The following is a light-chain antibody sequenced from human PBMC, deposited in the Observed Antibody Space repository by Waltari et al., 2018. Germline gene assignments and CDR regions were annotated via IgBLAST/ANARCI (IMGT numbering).Light chain of an antibody. Sequence: QSGLTQPASVSGSPGQSITITCPGTSSDVGNYHLASWYQQYPGKAPKLMVYEVTKRTSGVSDRFSGSKSGNTASLTIYGLQSEDVADYYCCSYAGLGIYVFGTGTKVTVL. CDR1: SSDVGNYHL. CDR2: EVT. J-gene: IGLJ1*01. CDR3: CSYAGLGIYV. V-gene: IGLV2-23*02.